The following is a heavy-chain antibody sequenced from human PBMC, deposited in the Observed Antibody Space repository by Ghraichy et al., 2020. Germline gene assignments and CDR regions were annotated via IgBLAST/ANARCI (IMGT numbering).Heavy chain of an antibody. V-gene: IGHV4-59*01. Sequence: LRLSCTVSGGSISSYYWSWIRQPPGKGLEWIGYIYYSGSTNYNPSLKSRVTISVDTSKNQFSLKLSSVTAADTAVYYCARDLGISGSGWYSFDYWGQGTLVTVSS. CDR2: IYYSGST. CDR1: GGSISSYY. D-gene: IGHD6-19*01. CDR3: ARDLGISGSGWYSFDY. J-gene: IGHJ4*02.